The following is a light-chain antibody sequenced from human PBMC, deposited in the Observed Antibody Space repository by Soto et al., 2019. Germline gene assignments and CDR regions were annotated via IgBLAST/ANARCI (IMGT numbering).Light chain of an antibody. J-gene: IGLJ3*02. V-gene: IGLV2-14*02. Sequence: QSALSQPASVSGSPGQSITISCTGARSDIGTYNLVSWYQQHPGKVPKVMIYEGIKRPPGVSNRFSGSKSGNTASLTISGLQTEDEADYYCLSYTSANTRVFGGGTKLTVL. CDR1: RSDIGTYNL. CDR2: EGI. CDR3: LSYTSANTRV.